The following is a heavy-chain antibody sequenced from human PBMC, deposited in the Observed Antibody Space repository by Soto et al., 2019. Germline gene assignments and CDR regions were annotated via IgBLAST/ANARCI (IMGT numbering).Heavy chain of an antibody. V-gene: IGHV4-59*01. D-gene: IGHD3-22*01. CDR3: ARGDDSSGYYFDY. J-gene: IGHJ4*02. CDR1: GGSIISYY. CDR2: IYYSGST. Sequence: SETLSLTCTVSGGSIISYYWSWIRQPPGKGLEWIGYIYYSGSTNYNPSLKSRVTISVDTSKNQFSLKLSSVTAADTAVYYCARGDDSSGYYFDYWGQGTLVTVSS.